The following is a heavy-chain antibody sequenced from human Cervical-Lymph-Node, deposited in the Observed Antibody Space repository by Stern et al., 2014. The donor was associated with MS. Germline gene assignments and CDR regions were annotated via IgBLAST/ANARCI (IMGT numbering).Heavy chain of an antibody. V-gene: IGHV1-69*01. Sequence: QVQLVESGAEVKKPGSSVKVSCKASGGTFGSYGINWVRQAPGQGLEWMGGIIPILGTPTHAQNFQGRVTITADESTNTSYMELSGLRFEDTAIYYCAREIVAARLRWFDPWGQGTLVTVSS. CDR2: IIPILGTP. CDR1: GGTFGSYG. CDR3: AREIVAARLRWFDP. J-gene: IGHJ5*02. D-gene: IGHD6-6*01.